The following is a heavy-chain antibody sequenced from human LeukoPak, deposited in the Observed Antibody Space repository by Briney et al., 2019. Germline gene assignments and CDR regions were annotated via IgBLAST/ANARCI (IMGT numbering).Heavy chain of an antibody. J-gene: IGHJ4*02. V-gene: IGHV1-8*03. Sequence: ASVKVSCKASGYTFTSYDINWVRQATGQGLEWMGWMNPNSGNTDYAQKFQGRVTITRNTSISTAYMELSSLRSEDTAVYYCARVYGDCSSTSCYIDYWGQGTLVTVSS. D-gene: IGHD2-2*01. CDR1: GYTFTSYD. CDR2: MNPNSGNT. CDR3: ARVYGDCSSTSCYIDY.